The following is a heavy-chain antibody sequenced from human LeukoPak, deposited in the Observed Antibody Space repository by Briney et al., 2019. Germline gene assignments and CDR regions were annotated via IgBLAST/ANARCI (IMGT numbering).Heavy chain of an antibody. CDR3: AKGQASMITFGGADDY. CDR1: GFTFSSYW. V-gene: IGHV3-74*01. J-gene: IGHJ4*02. Sequence: PGGSLRLSCAASGFTFSSYWMHWVRQAPGKGLVWVSRINTDGSSTSYADSVKGRFTISRDNAKNTLYLQMNSLRAEDTAVYYCAKGQASMITFGGADDYWGQGSLVTVSS. CDR2: INTDGSST. D-gene: IGHD3-16*01.